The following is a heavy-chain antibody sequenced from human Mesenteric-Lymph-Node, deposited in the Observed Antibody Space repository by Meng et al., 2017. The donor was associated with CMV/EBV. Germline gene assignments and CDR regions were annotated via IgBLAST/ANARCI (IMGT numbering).Heavy chain of an antibody. CDR2: MSYSGST. CDR3: GRDNWGSIDY. V-gene: IGHV4-59*13. J-gene: IGHJ4*02. Sequence: GQLQESGPGLVKPSETLSLTCTVSGGSFSSYPWSWIRQPPGKGLEWVGYMSYSGSTNYNPSIKSRITMSLDTSKNQFSLELSSVTAADTAVYYCGRDNWGSIDYWGQGTLVTVSS. D-gene: IGHD7-27*01. CDR1: GGSFSSYP.